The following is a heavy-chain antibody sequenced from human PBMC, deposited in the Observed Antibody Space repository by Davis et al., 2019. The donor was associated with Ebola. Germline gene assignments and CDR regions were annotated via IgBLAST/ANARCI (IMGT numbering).Heavy chain of an antibody. Sequence: GESLKISCAASGFTFSSYEMNWVRQAPGKGLEWVSYISSRVSDIYYADSVKGRFTISRDNAENSLFLQMNSLRAEDTAVYYCAKDSGWQMSPWGQGTLVTVSS. CDR1: GFTFSSYE. D-gene: IGHD6-19*01. CDR2: ISSRVSDI. V-gene: IGHV3-48*03. CDR3: AKDSGWQMSP. J-gene: IGHJ5*02.